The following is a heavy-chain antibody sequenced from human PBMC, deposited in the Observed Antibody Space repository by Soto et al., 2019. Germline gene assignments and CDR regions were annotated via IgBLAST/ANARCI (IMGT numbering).Heavy chain of an antibody. V-gene: IGHV1-3*01. Sequence: QVPLVQSGAEVKKPGASVKVSCKASGYTFTSYAMHWVRQAPGQRLEWMGWINAGNGNTKYSQKFQGRVTITRDTSASTAYMELSSLRSEDTAVYYCARDLWRIKYYFDYWGQGTLVTVSS. CDR1: GYTFTSYA. CDR2: INAGNGNT. J-gene: IGHJ4*02. D-gene: IGHD2-21*01. CDR3: ARDLWRIKYYFDY.